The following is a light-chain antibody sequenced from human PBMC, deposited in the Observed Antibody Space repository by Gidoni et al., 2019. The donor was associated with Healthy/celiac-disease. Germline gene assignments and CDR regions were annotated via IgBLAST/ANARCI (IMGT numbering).Light chain of an antibody. Sequence: EIVLTQSPGTLPLSPGERATLTCRASQSVSSSYLGWYQQKPGQAPRLLIYGASSRATGIPDRFSSSGSGTDFTLTISRLEPEDFTVYCCQQYGSTRTFGQGTKVEIK. V-gene: IGKV3-20*01. CDR1: QSVSSSY. CDR3: QQYGSTRT. J-gene: IGKJ1*01. CDR2: GAS.